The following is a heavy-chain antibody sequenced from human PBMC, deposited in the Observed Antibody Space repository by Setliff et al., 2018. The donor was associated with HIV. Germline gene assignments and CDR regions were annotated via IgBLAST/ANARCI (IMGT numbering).Heavy chain of an antibody. J-gene: IGHJ4*02. CDR2: ISSSGDSV. D-gene: IGHD3-22*01. CDR3: ARVDYHDYNGYIDF. CDR1: GFPFSNYC. V-gene: IGHV3-48*01. Sequence: PGGSLRLSCAASGFPFSNYCMNWVRQAPGKGLQWLSYISSSGDSVYGDSMKGRITISRDKANNLVYLQMNSLRVEDTDVYFCARVDYHDYNGYIDFWGQGTLVTVSS.